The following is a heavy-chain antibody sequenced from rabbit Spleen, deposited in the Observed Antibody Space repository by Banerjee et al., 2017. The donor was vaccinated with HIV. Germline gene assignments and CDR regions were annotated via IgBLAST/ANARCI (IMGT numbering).Heavy chain of an antibody. V-gene: IGHV1S40*01. Sequence: QSLEESGGGLVKPGASLTLTCTASGFSFNSIFWICWVRQAPGKGLEWIACIYTGNSKTYYASWAKGRFTISKTSSTTVTLQMTSLTVADTATYFCARDAGRGDYIDGVFNLWGPGTLVTV. J-gene: IGHJ4*01. CDR1: GFSFNSIFW. D-gene: IGHD8-1*01. CDR3: ARDAGRGDYIDGVFNL. CDR2: IYTGNSKT.